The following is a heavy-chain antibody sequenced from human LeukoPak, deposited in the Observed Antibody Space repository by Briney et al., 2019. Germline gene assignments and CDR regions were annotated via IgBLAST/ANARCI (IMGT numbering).Heavy chain of an antibody. CDR2: INPDNGGT. D-gene: IGHD2/OR15-2a*01. CDR1: GYTFTDYY. CDR3: MREGRIGNWFDP. V-gene: IGHV1-2*02. J-gene: IGHJ5*02. Sequence: GASVKVSCRASGYTFTDYYIHCVRQAPGQGLEWMGWINPDNGGTNYAQKFQGRVTMTRDTSIRTVYMDLSRLRSDDTAVFYCMREGRIGNWFDPWGQGTQVTVSS.